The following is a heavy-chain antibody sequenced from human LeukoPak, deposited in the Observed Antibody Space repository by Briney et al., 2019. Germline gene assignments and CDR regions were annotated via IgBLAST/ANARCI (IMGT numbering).Heavy chain of an antibody. CDR3: ARDTYYGSGSYLDVGGRLDL. Sequence: PGGSLRLSCAASGFTFSSFSMNWVRQAPGKGLEWVAYIESSSSIIYYADSVKGRFTISRDNAKNSLFLQMNSLRDEDTAVYYCARDTYYGSGSYLDVGGRLDLWGQGTLVTVSS. CDR2: IESSSSII. J-gene: IGHJ5*02. D-gene: IGHD3-10*01. CDR1: GFTFSSFS. V-gene: IGHV3-48*02.